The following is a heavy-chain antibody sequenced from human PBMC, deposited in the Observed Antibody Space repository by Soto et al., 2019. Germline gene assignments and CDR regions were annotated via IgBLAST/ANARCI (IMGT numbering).Heavy chain of an antibody. Sequence: PSETLSLTCIVSGVSVTSYTWSWVRQPANKGLEWIGRVFSSVSATYNPSLKSRVSISMDTAENRISLKLASVTAADEGVYFCERDGMTTGETWGPGTLVTVSS. J-gene: IGHJ4*02. CDR2: VFSSVSA. CDR1: GVSVTSYT. D-gene: IGHD4-17*01. CDR3: ERDGMTTGET. V-gene: IGHV4-4*07.